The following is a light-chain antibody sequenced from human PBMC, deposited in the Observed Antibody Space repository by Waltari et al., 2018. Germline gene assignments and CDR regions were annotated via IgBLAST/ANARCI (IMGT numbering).Light chain of an antibody. CDR1: QSISKY. Sequence: EIVLTQSPATLSLSPGEKATLSCRASQSISKYLAWYQQNPGQAPRRLIYDASNRPTDIPARFIGSGSGTDFTITISSREPEDFAVYYCQQRSSWPFMYTFGQGTKLEIK. CDR3: QQRSSWPFMYT. V-gene: IGKV3-11*01. J-gene: IGKJ2*01. CDR2: DAS.